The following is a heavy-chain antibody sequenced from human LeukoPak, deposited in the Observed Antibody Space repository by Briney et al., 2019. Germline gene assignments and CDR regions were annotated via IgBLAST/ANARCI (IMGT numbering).Heavy chain of an antibody. J-gene: IGHJ3*02. V-gene: IGHV3-30*14. CDR3: VKDTLPKSYSTSWYYTFDI. D-gene: IGHD6-13*01. Sequence: GGSLSLSCAASGFTFSSYAMHWVRQAPGKGLEWVAVISYDGSNKYYADSVKGRFTISRDNSKNTLYLQMSFLRTEDTAVYYCVKDTLPKSYSTSWYYTFDIWGQGTMVTDSS. CDR2: ISYDGSNK. CDR1: GFTFSSYA.